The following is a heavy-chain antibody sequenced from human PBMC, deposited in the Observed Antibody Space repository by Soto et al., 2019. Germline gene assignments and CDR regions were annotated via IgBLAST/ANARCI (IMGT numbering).Heavy chain of an antibody. J-gene: IGHJ4*02. CDR3: ASAVQLERLACYYFDY. CDR2: IIPILGIA. V-gene: IGHV1-69*02. CDR1: GGTFSSYT. D-gene: IGHD1-1*01. Sequence: QVQLVQSGAEVKKPGSSVKVSCKASGGTFSSYTISWVRQAPGQGLEWMGRIIPILGIANYAQKFQGRVTITXXNXTXXAYMELSSLRSEDTAVYYCASAVQLERLACYYFDYWGQGTLVTVSS.